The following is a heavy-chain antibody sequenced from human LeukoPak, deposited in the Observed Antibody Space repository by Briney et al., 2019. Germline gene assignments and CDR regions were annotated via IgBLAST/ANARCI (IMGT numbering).Heavy chain of an antibody. V-gene: IGHV3-48*03. CDR3: ARAHNWKYGTFDY. CDR2: ISSSGSTI. J-gene: IGHJ4*02. CDR1: GFTFSSYE. Sequence: GGSLRLSCAASGFTFSSYEMNWVRRAPGKGLEWVSYISSSGSTIYYADSVKGRFTISRDNAKNSLYLQMNSLRVEDTAVYYCARAHNWKYGTFDYWGQGTLVTVSS. D-gene: IGHD1-7*01.